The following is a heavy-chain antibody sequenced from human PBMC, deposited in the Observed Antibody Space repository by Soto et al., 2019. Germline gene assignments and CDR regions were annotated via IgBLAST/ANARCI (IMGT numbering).Heavy chain of an antibody. D-gene: IGHD3-3*01. Sequence: ASVKVSCKASGYTFTSYGISWVRQAPGQGLEWMGWISAYNGNTNYAQKLQGRVTMTTDTSTSTAYMELRSLRSDDTAVYYCARALRPLPLTIFRVVIRGWFDPWGQGTLVTVSS. CDR1: GYTFTSYG. J-gene: IGHJ5*02. V-gene: IGHV1-18*01. CDR2: ISAYNGNT. CDR3: ARALRPLPLTIFRVVIRGWFDP.